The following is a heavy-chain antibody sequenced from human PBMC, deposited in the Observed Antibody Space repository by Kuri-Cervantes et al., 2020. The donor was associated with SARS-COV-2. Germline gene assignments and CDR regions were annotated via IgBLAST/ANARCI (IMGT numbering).Heavy chain of an antibody. CDR2: INHRGDT. Sequence: SETLSLTCALYYGTLTGYQWSWIRQPPGKGLEWIGGINHRGDTAYNPSLKSRVTMSLDTSKNQFSLRLSSVTAADTAVYYCSGRVDFSSVDYWGQGTLVTVSS. CDR1: YGTLTGYQ. CDR3: SGRVDFSSVDY. J-gene: IGHJ4*02. D-gene: IGHD3/OR15-3a*01. V-gene: IGHV4-34*08.